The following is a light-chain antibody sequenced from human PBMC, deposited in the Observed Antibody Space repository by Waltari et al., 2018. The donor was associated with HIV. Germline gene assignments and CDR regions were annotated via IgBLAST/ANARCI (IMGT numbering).Light chain of an antibody. CDR3: AVWDGSLSAWL. J-gene: IGLJ3*02. Sequence: QSVLTQSPSTSASPGQRVTISCSGTSSNIGNNFESWYQRLPGTAPKLLIFRNNQRPSGVPVRFSGSKSDTSASLVISVLRSEDEAEYFCAVWDGSLSAWLFGGGTKVAVL. CDR2: RNN. V-gene: IGLV1-47*01. CDR1: SSNIGNNF.